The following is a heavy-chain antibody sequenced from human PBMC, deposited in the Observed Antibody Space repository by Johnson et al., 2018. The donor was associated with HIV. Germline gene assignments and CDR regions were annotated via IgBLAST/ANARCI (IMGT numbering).Heavy chain of an antibody. CDR2: ISGGGSST. Sequence: MQLVESGGGLVQPGGSLRLSCAASGFTVSSNYMSWVRQAPGKGLEWVSTISGGGSSTYYADSVKGRFTISRDNSKNALYLQMNSLRAEDTAVYNCARDGGRGDFDIWGHGTRVSVSS. D-gene: IGHD3-16*01. CDR1: GFTVSSNY. V-gene: IGHV3-23*04. J-gene: IGHJ3*02. CDR3: ARDGGRGDFDI.